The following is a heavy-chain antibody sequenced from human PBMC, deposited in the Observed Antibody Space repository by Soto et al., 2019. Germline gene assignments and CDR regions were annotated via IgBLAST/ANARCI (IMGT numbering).Heavy chain of an antibody. CDR3: AKDIGYHQAFDI. CDR1: GFTFDDYA. J-gene: IGHJ3*02. V-gene: IGHV3-9*01. D-gene: IGHD5-12*01. Sequence: EVQLVESGGGLVQPGRSLRLSCAASGFTFDDYAMHWVRQAPGKGLEWVSGISCNSGSIGYADSVKGRFAISRDNAKNSLYLQMNSLRAEDTALYYCAKDIGYHQAFDIWGQGTMVTVSS. CDR2: ISCNSGSI.